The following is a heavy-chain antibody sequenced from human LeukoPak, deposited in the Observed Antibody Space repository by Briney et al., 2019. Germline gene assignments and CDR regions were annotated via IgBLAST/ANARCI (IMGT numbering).Heavy chain of an antibody. CDR2: IRSKTYGGTI. Sequence: PGGTLRLSCTTSGFTFGDYGLSWFRRGPGRGLQWVGFIRSKTYGGTIEYAASVKGRFTISRDDSKSIAYLQMNSLKTEDTAVYYCARAPYYDFILDYWGQGTLVTVSS. J-gene: IGHJ4*02. D-gene: IGHD3-3*01. CDR3: ARAPYYDFILDY. V-gene: IGHV3-49*03. CDR1: GFTFGDYG.